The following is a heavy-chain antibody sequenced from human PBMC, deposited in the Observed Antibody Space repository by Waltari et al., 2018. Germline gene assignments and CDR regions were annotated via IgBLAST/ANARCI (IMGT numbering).Heavy chain of an antibody. Sequence: QVQLVQSGAEVRKPGASVKVSCETSGYTFSGYYIHWVRQAPGQGPEWMGRIIPNSGGTSYAQKFQGRVTMTRDTSITTAYVELRSLTSDDTAVYYCARGNWGYFFDYWGQGTLVTVSS. J-gene: IGHJ4*02. D-gene: IGHD7-27*01. CDR1: GYTFSGYY. CDR3: ARGNWGYFFDY. V-gene: IGHV1-2*06. CDR2: IIPNSGGT.